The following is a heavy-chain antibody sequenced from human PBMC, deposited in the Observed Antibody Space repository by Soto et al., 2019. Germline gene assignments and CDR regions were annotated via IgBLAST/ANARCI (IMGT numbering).Heavy chain of an antibody. V-gene: IGHV4-34*01. CDR1: GGSFSGYY. J-gene: IGHJ4*02. Sequence: QVQLQQWGAGLLKPSETLSLTCAVYGGSFSGYYWSWIRQPPGKGLEWIGEINHSGSTNYNPSLKMRVTISVDTSKHQFSLKLSSVTAADTAVYYCARGRGYCSSTSCHQTDFDFWGQGTLVTVSS. CDR3: ARGRGYCSSTSCHQTDFDF. CDR2: INHSGST. D-gene: IGHD2-2*01.